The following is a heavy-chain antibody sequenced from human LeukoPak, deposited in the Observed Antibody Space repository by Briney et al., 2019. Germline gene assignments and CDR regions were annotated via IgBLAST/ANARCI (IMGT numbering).Heavy chain of an antibody. D-gene: IGHD6-13*01. CDR2: INWNGGST. CDR3: ARDEGAAAGTFDP. Sequence: GGSLRLSCVASGFTFSSYAMHWVRQAPGKGLEWVSGINWNGGSTGYADSVKGRFTISRDNAKNSLYLQMNSLRAEDTALYHCARDEGAAAGTFDPWGQGTLVTVSS. V-gene: IGHV3-20*01. J-gene: IGHJ5*02. CDR1: GFTFSSYA.